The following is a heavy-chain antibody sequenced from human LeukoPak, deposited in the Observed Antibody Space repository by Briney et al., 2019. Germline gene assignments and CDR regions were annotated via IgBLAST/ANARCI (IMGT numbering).Heavy chain of an antibody. CDR2: FIGNGGRT. V-gene: IGHV3-23*01. D-gene: IGHD3-22*01. CDR3: AKDLRYDSSGYFDY. J-gene: IGHJ4*02. Sequence: GSLRLSCAASGGTFSSYAMSWVRQAPGEGLEWVSVFIGNGGRTYYADSVKGRFTISRDKSKNTLYLQMNSLRAEATAVYYCAKDLRYDSSGYFDYWGQGTRVTVSS. CDR1: GGTFSSYA.